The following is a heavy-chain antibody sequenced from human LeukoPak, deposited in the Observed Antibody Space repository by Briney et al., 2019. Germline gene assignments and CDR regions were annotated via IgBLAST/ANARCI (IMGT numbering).Heavy chain of an antibody. CDR3: ARLHYGGNYGYYYYYMDV. D-gene: IGHD4-23*01. J-gene: IGHJ6*03. V-gene: IGHV4-59*04. Sequence: SETLSLTCSVSGGSISSYYWSWIRQPPGKGLEWIGHIYYTGSTYYNPSLKSRVTISVDTSKNQFSLKLSSVTAADTAVYYCARLHYGGNYGYYYYYMDVWGKGTTVTISS. CDR1: GGSISSYY. CDR2: IYYTGST.